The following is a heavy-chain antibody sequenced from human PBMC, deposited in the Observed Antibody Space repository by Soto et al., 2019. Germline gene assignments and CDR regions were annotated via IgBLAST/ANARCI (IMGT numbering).Heavy chain of an antibody. D-gene: IGHD2-21*02. CDR1: GFSFSDYY. CDR2: ARNKANRYTT. Sequence: EVQVVASGGGLVQPGGSLRLSCAASGFSFSDYYMDWVRQAPGKGLAWVGRARNKANRYTTDYAASVRGRFIISRDDSKNSLYVQMNSLKTEDTAVYYCVRDAYGNGDCPRGFDPWGQGTLVTVSS. CDR3: VRDAYGNGDCPRGFDP. V-gene: IGHV3-72*01. J-gene: IGHJ5*02.